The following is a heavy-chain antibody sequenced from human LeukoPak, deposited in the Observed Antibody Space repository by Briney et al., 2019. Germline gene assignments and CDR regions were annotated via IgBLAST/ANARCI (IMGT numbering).Heavy chain of an antibody. V-gene: IGHV1-2*02. D-gene: IGHD1-7*01. CDR2: INPNSGGT. CDR3: ARDQTRRTGTTYYYYGMDV. Sequence: VKVSCKASGYTFTGYYMHWVRQAPGQGPEWMGWINPNSGGTNYAQKFQGRVTMTRDTSISTAYMELSRLRSDDTAVYYCARDQTRRTGTTYYYYGMDVWGQGTTVTVSS. J-gene: IGHJ6*02. CDR1: GYTFTGYY.